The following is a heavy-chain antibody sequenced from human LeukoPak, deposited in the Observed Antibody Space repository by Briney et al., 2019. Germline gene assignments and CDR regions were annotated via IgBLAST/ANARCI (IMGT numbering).Heavy chain of an antibody. V-gene: IGHV1-18*01. D-gene: IGHD3-10*01. CDR3: ARDGALWVGDFTFYFDS. J-gene: IGHJ4*02. Sequence: SMKVSCKASGFTFNSYGISWVRQAPGQGLEWMGWISAYNGNTNYAQKLQGRVTMTTDTSTSTAYMELRSLRSDDTAVYYCARDGALWVGDFTFYFDSWGQGSLVTVYS. CDR1: GFTFNSYG. CDR2: ISAYNGNT.